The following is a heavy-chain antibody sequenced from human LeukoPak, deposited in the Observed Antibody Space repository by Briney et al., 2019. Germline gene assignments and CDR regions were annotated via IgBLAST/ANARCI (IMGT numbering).Heavy chain of an antibody. J-gene: IGHJ6*03. CDR1: GGTFSSYA. V-gene: IGHV1-69*05. CDR3: ARELEWLLYSHYYYYMDV. Sequence: SVKVSCKASGGTFSSYAISWVRQAPGQGLEWMGRIIPIFGTANYAQKFQGRVTISTDESTSTAYMELSSLRSEDTAVYYCARELEWLLYSHYYYYMDVWGKGTTVTVSS. D-gene: IGHD3-3*01. CDR2: IIPIFGTA.